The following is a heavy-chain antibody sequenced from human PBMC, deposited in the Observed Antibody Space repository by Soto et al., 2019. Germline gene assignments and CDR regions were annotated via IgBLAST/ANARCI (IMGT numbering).Heavy chain of an antibody. Sequence: SQTLSLTCSVSLDSMSNSYWTWIRQPAGKGLEWIGHIYSSGNANYNPSFTSRVTMSLDTSKNQFSLSLKSVTAADTAISYCAKGRVFDSDNYFDPWGQGTQVTVSS. CDR3: AKGRVFDSDNYFDP. CDR2: IYSSGNA. V-gene: IGHV4-4*07. CDR1: LDSMSNSY. J-gene: IGHJ5*02. D-gene: IGHD3-9*01.